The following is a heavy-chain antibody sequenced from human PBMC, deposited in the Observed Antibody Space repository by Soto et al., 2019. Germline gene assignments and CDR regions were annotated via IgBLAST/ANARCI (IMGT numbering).Heavy chain of an antibody. D-gene: IGHD3-9*01. J-gene: IGHJ2*01. CDR1: GGSISRVGYY. CDR3: AREITGQTGFDL. V-gene: IGHV4-31*03. CDR2: IHYTGST. Sequence: QVQLQESGPGLVKPSQTLSLTCIVSGGSISRVGYYWSWIRQHPGTGLEWIASIHYTGSTYYNPSLKSRGTISVDSSQNQFSLKVIYVTAADTAVYYCAREITGQTGFDLWGRGTLVTVSS.